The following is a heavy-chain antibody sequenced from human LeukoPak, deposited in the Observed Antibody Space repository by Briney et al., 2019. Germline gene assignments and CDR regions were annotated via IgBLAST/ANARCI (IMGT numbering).Heavy chain of an antibody. D-gene: IGHD1-1*01. CDR3: VKGLEPGAFDI. CDR2: ISGGGHST. Sequence: GGSLSLSCAASGFIFNYYAMNWVRQAPGKGLEWVSAISGGGHSTYYADSVKGRFTISRDNSKNTLYLQMNSLRAEDTALYFSVKGLEPGAFDIWGQGTRVTVSS. J-gene: IGHJ3*02. V-gene: IGHV3-23*01. CDR1: GFIFNYYA.